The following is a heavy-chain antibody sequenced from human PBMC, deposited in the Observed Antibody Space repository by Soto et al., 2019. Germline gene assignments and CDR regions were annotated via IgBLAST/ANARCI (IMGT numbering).Heavy chain of an antibody. CDR3: ARDPGSIAVAGTI. J-gene: IGHJ4*02. V-gene: IGHV3-53*01. Sequence: EVQLVESGGGLIQPGGSLRLACAASGFSVSSNYMSWVRQAPGKGLEWVSVIYTGGSTHYADPVEGRFTISRDISKNTLYLQMNGLRAEDTAVYYCARDPGSIAVAGTIWGQGTLVTVSS. D-gene: IGHD6-19*01. CDR2: IYTGGST. CDR1: GFSVSSNY.